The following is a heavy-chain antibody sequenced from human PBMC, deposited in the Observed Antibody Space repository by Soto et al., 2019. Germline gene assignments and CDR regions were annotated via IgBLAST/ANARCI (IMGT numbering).Heavy chain of an antibody. J-gene: IGHJ6*02. CDR3: ARDGVDSYGYYYYYGMDV. CDR1: GFTFSSYS. D-gene: IGHD5-18*01. CDR2: ISSSSSYI. V-gene: IGHV3-21*01. Sequence: GGSLRLSCAASGFTFSSYSMNWVRQAPGKGLEWVSSISSSSSYIYYADSVKGRFTISRDNAKNSLYLQMNSLRAEGTVVYYCARDGVDSYGYYYYYGMDVWGQGTTVTVS.